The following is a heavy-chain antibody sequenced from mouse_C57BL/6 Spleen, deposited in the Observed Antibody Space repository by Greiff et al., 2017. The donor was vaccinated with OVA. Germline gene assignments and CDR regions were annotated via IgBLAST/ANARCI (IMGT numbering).Heavy chain of an antibody. CDR1: GYSFTSYY. CDR3: ARDYGSSYGFAY. V-gene: IGHV1-66*01. Sequence: VQLQQSGPELVKPGASVKISCKASGYSFTSYYIHWVKQRPGQGLEWIGWIYPGSGNTKYNEKFKGKATLTADTSSSTAYMQLSSLTSEDSAVHYCARDYGSSYGFAYWGQGTLVTVSA. D-gene: IGHD1-1*01. J-gene: IGHJ3*01. CDR2: IYPGSGNT.